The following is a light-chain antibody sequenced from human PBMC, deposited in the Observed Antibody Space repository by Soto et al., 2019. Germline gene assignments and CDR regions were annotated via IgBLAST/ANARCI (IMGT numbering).Light chain of an antibody. CDR3: QQRDIWTPLT. CDR1: QSVGIY. CDR2: DAT. J-gene: IGKJ4*01. V-gene: IGKV3-11*01. Sequence: VLTQSPVTLSLSPGETATLFCKASQSVGIYLGWFQQKPGQAPRVLIYDATNRAGGVPDRFSGSWSGTDFTLTISSLEAEDSAVYYCQQRDIWTPLTFGGGTKLEIK.